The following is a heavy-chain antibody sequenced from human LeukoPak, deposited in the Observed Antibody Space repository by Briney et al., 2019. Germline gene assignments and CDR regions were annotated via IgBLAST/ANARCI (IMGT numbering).Heavy chain of an antibody. CDR3: ARVSRSSAFDC. V-gene: IGHV7-4-1*01. CDR1: GYTFTGYY. D-gene: IGHD2-2*01. J-gene: IGHJ4*02. CDR2: INTNTGKP. Sequence: ASVNVSFKASGYTFTGYYMHWVRQAPGQGREWMGWINTNTGKPTYAQGFTGRFVFSLDNSVSTAYLQIRSLQAEDTAVYYCARVSRSSAFDCWGQGTLVTVSS.